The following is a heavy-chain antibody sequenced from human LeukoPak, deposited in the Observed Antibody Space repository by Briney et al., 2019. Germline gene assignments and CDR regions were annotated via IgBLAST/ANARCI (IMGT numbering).Heavy chain of an antibody. V-gene: IGHV3-30*04. CDR1: GFTFSSYA. J-gene: IGHJ4*02. CDR2: ISYDGSNN. Sequence: GGSLRLSCAASGFTFSSYAMHWVRQAPGKGLEWVAVISYDGSNNYYADSVKGRFTISRDSSKNTLYLQMNSLRAEDTAVYYCARKYSSSSHYFDYWGQGTLVTVSS. CDR3: ARKYSSSSHYFDY. D-gene: IGHD6-6*01.